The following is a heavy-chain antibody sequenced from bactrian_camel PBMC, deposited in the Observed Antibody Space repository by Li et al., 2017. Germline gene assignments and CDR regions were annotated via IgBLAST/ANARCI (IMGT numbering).Heavy chain of an antibody. Sequence: HVQLVESGGGSVRAGGSLVLSCAAPNYLLRSSCLGWFRQAPGQEREGVAAIYSGDGSAIYTDSAKGRFTISRDNAKNTVYLQMDSLKPEDTAVYYCARGFSWYEFAYWGQGTQVTVS. D-gene: IGHD6*01. CDR3: ARGFSWYEFAY. V-gene: IGHV3S1*01. J-gene: IGHJ6*01. CDR2: IYSGDGSA. CDR1: NYLLRSSC.